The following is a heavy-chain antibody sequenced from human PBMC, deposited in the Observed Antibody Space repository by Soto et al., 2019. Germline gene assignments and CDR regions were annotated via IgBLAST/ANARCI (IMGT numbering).Heavy chain of an antibody. CDR1: GYNFATHW. J-gene: IGHJ4*02. CDR2: IYPGDSDT. CDR3: ARQWYGGTLDS. V-gene: IGHV5-51*01. D-gene: IGHD1-1*01. Sequence: EVQLVQSGAEVRKPGDSLKISCKGSGYNFATHWIAWVRQMPGKCLESMGIIYPGDSDTRYSPSFQGQVTISVDKSISTAYLQWSSLEASDTAIYYCARQWYGGTLDSWGQGSLVSVSS.